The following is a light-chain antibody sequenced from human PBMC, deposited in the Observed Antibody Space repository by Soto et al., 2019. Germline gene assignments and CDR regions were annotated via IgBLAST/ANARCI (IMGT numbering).Light chain of an antibody. J-gene: IGKJ5*01. CDR2: WAS. Sequence: DVVMTQSPDSLAVSLGERATINCKSSQSVFYSSTNRNQLAWYQQKPGQPPKLLIYWASTRESGVPDRFSGSGSGTDFTLTISSLQAEDVAVYYCQQRNVWPPITFGQGTRLEIK. CDR1: QSVFYSSTNRNQ. CDR3: QQRNVWPPIT. V-gene: IGKV4-1*01.